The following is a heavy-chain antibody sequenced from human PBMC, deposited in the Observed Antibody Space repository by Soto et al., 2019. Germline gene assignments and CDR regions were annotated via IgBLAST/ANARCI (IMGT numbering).Heavy chain of an antibody. CDR3: ARGATFTMSRAFDI. CDR2: IIPIFGTA. D-gene: IGHD3-22*01. J-gene: IGHJ3*02. CDR1: GGTFSSYA. V-gene: IGHV1-69*13. Sequence: GASVKVSCKASGGTFSSYAISWVRQAPGQGLEWMGGIIPIFGTANYAQKFQGRVTITADESTSTAYMELSSLRSEDTAVYYCARGATFTMSRAFDIWGQGTMVTVSS.